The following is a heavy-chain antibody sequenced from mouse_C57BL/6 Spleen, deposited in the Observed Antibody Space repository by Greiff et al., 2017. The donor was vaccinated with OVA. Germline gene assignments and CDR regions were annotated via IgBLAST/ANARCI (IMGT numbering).Heavy chain of an antibody. D-gene: IGHD2-4*01. CDR3: ERGDYDVLAMAY. J-gene: IGHJ4*01. Sequence: EVKLVESGPGLVKPSQSLSLTCSVTGYSITSGYYWNWIRQFPGNKLEWMGYISYDGSNNYNPSLKNRISITRDTSKNQFFLKLNSVTTEDTATYDCERGDYDVLAMAYWGQGTSVTVSA. CDR1: GYSITSGYY. CDR2: ISYDGSN. V-gene: IGHV3-6*01.